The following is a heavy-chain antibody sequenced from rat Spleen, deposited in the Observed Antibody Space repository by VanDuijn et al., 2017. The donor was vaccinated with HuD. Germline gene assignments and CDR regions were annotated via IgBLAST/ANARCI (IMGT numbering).Heavy chain of an antibody. D-gene: IGHD1-10*01. V-gene: IGHV2-47*01. CDR2: IWCNGAT. CDR3: ALIFIRTTDYFDY. Sequence: QVQLKESGPGLVQPSQTLSLTCAVSGLSLTTNNVGWIRQPPGKGLEWMGVIWCNGATDYNSAIKSRLSISRDTSKSQVLLKRNSLQTEDTVMYFCALIFIRTTDYFDYWGQGVMVTVTS. CDR1: GLSLTTNN. J-gene: IGHJ2*01.